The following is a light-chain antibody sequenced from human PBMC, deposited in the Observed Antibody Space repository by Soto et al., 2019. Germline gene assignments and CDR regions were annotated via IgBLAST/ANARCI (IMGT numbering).Light chain of an antibody. J-gene: IGKJ4*01. CDR3: QQYYKTPLT. Sequence: DIVMTQSPDSLAVSLGERATINCKSSQSVLYSSDNKNYLAWYQQKPGQSPKLLFYWASTRESGVPARFSGSGSGTDFSLTISSLQADDVAVYFCQQYYKTPLTFGGGTKVEIK. CDR2: WAS. V-gene: IGKV4-1*01. CDR1: QSVLYSSDNKNY.